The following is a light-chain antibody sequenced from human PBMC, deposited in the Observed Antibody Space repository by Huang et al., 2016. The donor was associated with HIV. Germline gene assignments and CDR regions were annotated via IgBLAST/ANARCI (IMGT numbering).Light chain of an antibody. Sequence: DIRLTQSPSSLSASVGDRVTITCRASRDISTSLNWFQQRQGKAPKLLIFAASTLQSGVPARFIGSGSGTQFTLTITSLQPEDFATYSCQQSYTTPRVTFGPGTKVDV. CDR1: RDISTS. CDR2: AAS. J-gene: IGKJ3*01. CDR3: QQSYTTPRVT. V-gene: IGKV1-39*01.